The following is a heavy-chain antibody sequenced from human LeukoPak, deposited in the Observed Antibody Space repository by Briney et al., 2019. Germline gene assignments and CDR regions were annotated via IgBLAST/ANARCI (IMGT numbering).Heavy chain of an antibody. CDR3: ARAMVRGVSFDP. CDR1: GSTFTSYD. CDR2: MNPNSGNT. D-gene: IGHD3-10*01. V-gene: IGHV1-8*01. J-gene: IGHJ5*02. Sequence: ASVKVSCKASGSTFTSYDINWVRQATGQGLEWMGWMNPNSGNTGYAQKFQGRVTMTRNTSISTAYMELSSLRSEDTAVYYCARAMVRGVSFDPWGQGTLVTVSS.